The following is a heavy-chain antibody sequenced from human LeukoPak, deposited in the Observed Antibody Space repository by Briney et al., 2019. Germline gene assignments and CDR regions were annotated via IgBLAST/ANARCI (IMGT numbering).Heavy chain of an antibody. CDR3: AKGTGAY. D-gene: IGHD1-1*01. V-gene: IGHV3-30*02. Sequence: GGSLRLSCAASGFTFSSYWMSWVRQAPGKGLEWVAFIRYDGSNKYYADSVKGRFTISRDNSKNTLYLQMNSLRAEDTAVYYCAKGTGAYWGQGTLVTVSS. CDR2: IRYDGSNK. J-gene: IGHJ4*02. CDR1: GFTFSSYW.